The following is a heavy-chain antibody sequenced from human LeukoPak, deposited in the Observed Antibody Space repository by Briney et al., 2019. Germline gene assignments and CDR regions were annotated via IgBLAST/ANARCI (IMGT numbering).Heavy chain of an antibody. Sequence: PSETLSLTCTVSSGSISTYYWSWLRQPPGKGLEWIGYIHYTGSTNYSPSLKSRVSISIDTSKNQFSLKLSSVTAADTAVYYCARSSGSRYYIDYWGQGTLVTVSS. CDR3: ARSSGSRYYIDY. D-gene: IGHD1-26*01. CDR2: IHYTGST. V-gene: IGHV4-59*01. CDR1: SGSISTYY. J-gene: IGHJ4*02.